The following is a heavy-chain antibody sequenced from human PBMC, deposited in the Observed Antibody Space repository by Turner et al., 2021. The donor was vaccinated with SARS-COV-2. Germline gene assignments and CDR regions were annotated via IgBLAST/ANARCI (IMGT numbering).Heavy chain of an antibody. D-gene: IGHD2-21*02. CDR3: ASPVVVTATPNYYGMDV. CDR1: GGSISSRSFH. CDR2: IYYSGST. V-gene: IGHV4-39*01. Sequence: QLQLQESGPGLVKPSETLSLTCTVSGGSISSRSFHWGWIRRPPGKGLEWIGNIYYSGSTYYNPSLKSRVTISVDTSKNQFSLKLGSVTAADTAVYYCASPVVVTATPNYYGMDVWGQGTTVTVSS. J-gene: IGHJ6*02.